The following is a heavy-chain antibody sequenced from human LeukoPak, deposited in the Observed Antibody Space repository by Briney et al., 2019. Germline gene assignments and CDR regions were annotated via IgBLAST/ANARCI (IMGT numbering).Heavy chain of an antibody. Sequence: GASVKVSCKASGYTFTSYYMHWVRQAPGQGLEWMGIINPSGGSTSYAQKFQGRVTMTRNTSISTAYMELSSLRSEDTAVYYCARGLNSFRDYWGQGTLVTVSS. J-gene: IGHJ4*02. CDR3: ARGLNSFRDY. CDR2: INPSGGST. D-gene: IGHD3-16*01. CDR1: GYTFTSYY. V-gene: IGHV1-46*01.